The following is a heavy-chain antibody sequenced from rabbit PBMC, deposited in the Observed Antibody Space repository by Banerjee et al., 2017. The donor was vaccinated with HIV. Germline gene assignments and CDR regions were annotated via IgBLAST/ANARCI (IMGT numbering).Heavy chain of an antibody. CDR2: IGAGSGYT. CDR1: GFTISSGYY. Sequence: QEQLEESGGDLVKPEGSLTLTCTASGFTISSGYYMCWVRQAPGKGLEWIACIGAGSGYTYYASWAKGRFTISKTSSTTVTLQMTSLTGADTATYFCARTYTGAAAWPYGAWGPGTLVTVS. D-gene: IGHD4-2*01. CDR3: ARTYTGAAAWPYGA. J-gene: IGHJ4*01. V-gene: IGHV1S45*01.